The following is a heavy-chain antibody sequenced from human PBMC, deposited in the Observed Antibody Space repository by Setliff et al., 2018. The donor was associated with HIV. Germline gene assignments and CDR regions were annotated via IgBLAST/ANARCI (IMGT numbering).Heavy chain of an antibody. D-gene: IGHD4-17*01. CDR3: ARRIYGNNPYFDY. Sequence: SETLSLTCAVYGGSFSGYYWSWIRQPPGKGLEWIGEINHSGSTNYNPSPKSRVTISVDTSQNQFSLKLSSVTAADTAIYYCARRIYGNNPYFDYWSQGTLVTVSS. CDR2: INHSGST. CDR1: GGSFSGYY. V-gene: IGHV4-34*01. J-gene: IGHJ4*02.